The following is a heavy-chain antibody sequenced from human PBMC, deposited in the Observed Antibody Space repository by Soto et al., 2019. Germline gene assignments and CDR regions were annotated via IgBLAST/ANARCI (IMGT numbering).Heavy chain of an antibody. D-gene: IGHD2-2*01. CDR2: IIPIFGTA. J-gene: IGHJ6*02. CDR3: ASSSDIVLVPAATETHYYYYYGMDV. V-gene: IGHV1-69*12. Sequence: QVQLVQSGAEVKKPGSSVKVSCKASGGTFSSYAISWVRQAPGQGLEWMGGIIPIFGTANYAQKFQGRVTITADESPSTAYMELSSLRSEDTAVYYCASSSDIVLVPAATETHYYYYYGMDVWDQGTTVTVSS. CDR1: GGTFSSYA.